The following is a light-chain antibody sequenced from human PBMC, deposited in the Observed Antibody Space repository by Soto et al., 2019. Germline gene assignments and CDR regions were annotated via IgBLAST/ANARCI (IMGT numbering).Light chain of an antibody. CDR3: ETWDINTHVV. Sequence: QLVLTQSSSASASLGSSVKLTCTLSSGHSSYIIAWHQQQPGKAPRYLMNLEGSGSFNKGSGVPDRFSGSSSGADRYLTISNLQFEDEADYYCETWDINTHVVFGGGTKVTAL. CDR1: SGHSSYI. CDR2: LEGSGSF. V-gene: IGLV4-60*02. J-gene: IGLJ2*01.